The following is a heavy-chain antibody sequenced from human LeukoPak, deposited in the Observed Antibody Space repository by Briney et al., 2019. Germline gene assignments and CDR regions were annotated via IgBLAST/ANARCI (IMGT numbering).Heavy chain of an antibody. V-gene: IGHV1-2*02. J-gene: IGHJ5*02. Sequence: ASVKVSCKASGYTFTSYDINWVRQATGQGLEWMGWINPNSGGTNYAQKFQGRVTMTRDTSISTAYMELSRLRSDDTAVYYCARDRVAGNWFDPWGQGTLVTVSS. CDR2: INPNSGGT. CDR1: GYTFTSYD. CDR3: ARDRVAGNWFDP. D-gene: IGHD6-19*01.